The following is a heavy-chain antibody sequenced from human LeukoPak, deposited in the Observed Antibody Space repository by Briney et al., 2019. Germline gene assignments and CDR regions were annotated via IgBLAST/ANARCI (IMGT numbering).Heavy chain of an antibody. CDR3: ATYPQNRH. D-gene: IGHD2/OR15-2a*01. Sequence: GGSLRLSCAASGFTFKTYTMHWVRQAPGKGLEWLGRIKPNTDGGTAAYAAPVEDRFTISRDDLKGMLYLQMNSLKIEDTAVYYCATYPQNRHWGQGTLVIVSS. J-gene: IGHJ4*02. V-gene: IGHV3-15*01. CDR2: IKPNTDGGTA. CDR1: GFTFKTYT.